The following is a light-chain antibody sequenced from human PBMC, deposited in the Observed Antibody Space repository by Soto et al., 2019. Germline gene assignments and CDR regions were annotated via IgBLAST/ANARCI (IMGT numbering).Light chain of an antibody. Sequence: EIVLTQSPATLSLSPGERATLSCRASQSVSSYLAWYQQKPGQAPRLLIYDASNRATGIPARFSGSGSGTDFTLTISSLEPEDFAIYYCQQHNDWPTFGQGTRLEN. V-gene: IGKV3-11*01. J-gene: IGKJ5*01. CDR1: QSVSSY. CDR2: DAS. CDR3: QQHNDWPT.